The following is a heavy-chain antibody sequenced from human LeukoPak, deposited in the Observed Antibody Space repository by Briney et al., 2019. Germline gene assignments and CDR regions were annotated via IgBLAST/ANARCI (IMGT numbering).Heavy chain of an antibody. V-gene: IGHV4-39*01. Sequence: PSETLSHTCTVSSGSISSNSYYWGWIRQPPGKGLEWIASFYFSGSTYYNPSLKSRVTIYVHTSKNQVSLNLNSVNAADTAVYYCARQSDYGFDYWGQGTLVTVS. CDR3: ARQSDYGFDY. J-gene: IGHJ4*02. D-gene: IGHD4-17*01. CDR1: SGSISSNSYY. CDR2: FYFSGST.